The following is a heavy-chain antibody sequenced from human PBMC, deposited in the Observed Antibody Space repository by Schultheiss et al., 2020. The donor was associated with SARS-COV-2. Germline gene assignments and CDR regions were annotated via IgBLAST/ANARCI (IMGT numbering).Heavy chain of an antibody. CDR2: IWYDGSNK. V-gene: IGHV3-33*01. J-gene: IGHJ4*02. D-gene: IGHD3-22*01. Sequence: GGSLRLSCAASGFTFSSYGMHWVRQAPGKGLEWVAVIWYDGSNKYYADSVKGRFTISRDNSKNTLYLQMNSLRAEDTAVYYCARDISIAYYYDSSGFGNFDYWGQGTLVTVSS. CDR1: GFTFSSYG. CDR3: ARDISIAYYYDSSGFGNFDY.